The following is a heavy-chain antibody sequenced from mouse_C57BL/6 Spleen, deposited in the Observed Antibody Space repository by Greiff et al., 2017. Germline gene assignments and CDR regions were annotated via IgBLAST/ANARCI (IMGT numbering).Heavy chain of an antibody. CDR2: ISDGGSYT. J-gene: IGHJ3*01. Sequence: EVQGVESGGGLVKPGGSLKLSCAASGFTFSSYAMSWVRQTPEKRLEWVATISDGGSYTYYPDNVKGRFTISRDNAKNNLYLQMSHLKSEDTAMYYCAGDGGYYRPLAYWGQGTLVTVSA. V-gene: IGHV5-4*01. CDR3: AGDGGYYRPLAY. CDR1: GFTFSSYA. D-gene: IGHD2-3*01.